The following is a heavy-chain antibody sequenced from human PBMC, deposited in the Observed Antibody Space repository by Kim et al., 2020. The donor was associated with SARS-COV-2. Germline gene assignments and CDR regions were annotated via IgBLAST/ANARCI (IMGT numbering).Heavy chain of an antibody. V-gene: IGHV3-53*01. CDR2: IYSGGST. D-gene: IGHD3-3*01. CDR1: GFTVSSNY. Sequence: GGSLRLSCAASGFTVSSNYMSWVRQAPGKGLEWVSVIYSGGSTYYADSVKGRFTISRDNSKNTLYLQMNSLRAEDTAVYYCARSRGDYDFWSGYYGEYYYGMDVWGQGTTVTVSS. J-gene: IGHJ6*02. CDR3: ARSRGDYDFWSGYYGEYYYGMDV.